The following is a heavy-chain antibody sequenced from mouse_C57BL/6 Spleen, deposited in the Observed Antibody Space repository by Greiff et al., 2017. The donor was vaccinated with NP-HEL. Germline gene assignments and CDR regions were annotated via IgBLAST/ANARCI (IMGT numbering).Heavy chain of an antibody. J-gene: IGHJ4*01. D-gene: IGHD2-4*01. CDR3: ARERGLRPYAMDY. Sequence: VQLQQSGPELVKPGASVKISCKASGYTFTDYYMNWVKQSHGKSLQWIGDINPNNGGTSYNQKFKGKATLTVDKSSSTAYMELRRLTSEDSAVYYCARERGLRPYAMDYWGQGTSVTVSS. V-gene: IGHV1-26*01. CDR1: GYTFTDYY. CDR2: INPNNGGT.